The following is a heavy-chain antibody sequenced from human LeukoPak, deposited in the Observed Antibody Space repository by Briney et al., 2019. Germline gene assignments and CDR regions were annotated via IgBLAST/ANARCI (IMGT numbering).Heavy chain of an antibody. V-gene: IGHV4-4*07. CDR2: IYSNGGT. D-gene: IGHD6-13*01. CDR1: GGSISRYY. Sequence: SETLSLTCTVSGGSISRYYWSWIRQPAWKGLEWIGRIYSNGGTNYNPSLKSRVTMSVDTSKNQFSLKVTSVTAADTAVYYCARDVGAGIAAAFDYWGQGTQVTVSS. CDR3: ARDVGAGIAAAFDY. J-gene: IGHJ4*02.